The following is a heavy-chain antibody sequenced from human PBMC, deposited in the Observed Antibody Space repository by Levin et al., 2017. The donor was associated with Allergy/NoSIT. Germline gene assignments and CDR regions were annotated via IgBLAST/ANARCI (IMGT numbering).Heavy chain of an antibody. CDR3: AKVGSYCSGGSCYPGWYFDL. V-gene: IGHV3-23*01. Sequence: GESLKISCAASGFTFSSYAMSWVRQAPGKGLEWVSAISGSGGSTYYADSVKGRFTISRDNSKNTLYLQMNSLRAEDTAVYYCAKVGSYCSGGSCYPGWYFDLWGRGTLVTVSS. CDR1: GFTFSSYA. J-gene: IGHJ2*01. D-gene: IGHD2-15*01. CDR2: ISGSGGST.